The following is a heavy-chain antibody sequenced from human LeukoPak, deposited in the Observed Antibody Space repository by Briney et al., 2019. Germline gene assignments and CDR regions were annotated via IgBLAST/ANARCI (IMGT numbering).Heavy chain of an antibody. J-gene: IGHJ4*02. D-gene: IGHD2-21*02. CDR1: GYSISSGYL. Sequence: SETLSLTCTVSGYSISSGYLWGWIRQPPGKGLEWIGSTYHGGTTYSNPSLKSRVIISEDTSKNQFSLKLSSVTAADTTVYYCARGSGDWTYYFDYWGQGTLVTVSS. CDR3: ARGSGDWTYYFDY. CDR2: TYHGGTT. V-gene: IGHV4-38-2*02.